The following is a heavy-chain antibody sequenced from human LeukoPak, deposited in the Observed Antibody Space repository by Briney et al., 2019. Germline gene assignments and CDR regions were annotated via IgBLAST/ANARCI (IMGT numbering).Heavy chain of an antibody. CDR2: MYTSGST. V-gene: IGHV4-4*07. Sequence: PSETLSLTCTVFGGSISSYYWSWIRQPAGKGLEWIGRMYTSGSTSYNPSLKSRVTRSVDTSKNQSSLKLSSVTAADTAVYYCARDTGYYFGSGNYLYYFDYWGQGTLVTVSS. CDR1: GGSISSYY. CDR3: ARDTGYYFGSGNYLYYFDY. J-gene: IGHJ4*02. D-gene: IGHD3-10*01.